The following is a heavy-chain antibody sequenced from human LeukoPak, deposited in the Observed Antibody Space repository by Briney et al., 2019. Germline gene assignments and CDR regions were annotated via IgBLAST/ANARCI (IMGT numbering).Heavy chain of an antibody. Sequence: MTSETLSLTCTVSGGSISSGGYYWSWIRQPAGKGLEWIGRIYTSGSTNYNPSLKSRVTMSVDTSKNQFSLKLSSVTAADTAVYYCARDRSGYDQEYYFDYWGQGTLVTVSS. CDR1: GGSISSGGYY. V-gene: IGHV4-61*02. CDR2: IYTSGST. J-gene: IGHJ4*02. CDR3: ARDRSGYDQEYYFDY. D-gene: IGHD5-12*01.